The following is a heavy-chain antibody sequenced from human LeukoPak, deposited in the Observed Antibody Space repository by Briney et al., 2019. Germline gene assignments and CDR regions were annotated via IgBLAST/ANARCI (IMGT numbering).Heavy chain of an antibody. CDR2: IKQDGSEK. V-gene: IGHV3-7*04. J-gene: IGHJ6*03. CDR1: GFTFTNYW. CDR3: ARAGMETDPLDYYYYMDV. Sequence: GGSLRLSCAASGFTFTNYWMNWIRQAPGKGLEWVANIKQDGSEKYYVDSVKGRFTISRDNAKNSLYLQMNSLRAEDTAVYYCARAGMETDPLDYYYYMDVWGKGTTVTVSS. D-gene: IGHD5-18*01.